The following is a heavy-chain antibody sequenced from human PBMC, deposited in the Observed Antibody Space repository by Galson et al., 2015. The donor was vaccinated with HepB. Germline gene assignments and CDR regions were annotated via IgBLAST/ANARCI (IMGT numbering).Heavy chain of an antibody. CDR2: MKQDGSEK. J-gene: IGHJ4*02. Sequence: SLRLSCAASGFTFSNYWMSWVRQAPGKGLEWVANMKQDGSEKFYVDSVKGRFTISRDNAKRSLCLQMNSLRAEDTAVYYCASLGGSFYDNTGPDFDYWGPGTLVTVSS. CDR1: GFTFSNYW. D-gene: IGHD3-22*01. V-gene: IGHV3-7*01. CDR3: ASLGGSFYDNTGPDFDY.